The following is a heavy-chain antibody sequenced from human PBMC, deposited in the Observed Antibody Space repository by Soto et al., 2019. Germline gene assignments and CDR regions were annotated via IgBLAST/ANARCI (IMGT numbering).Heavy chain of an antibody. J-gene: IGHJ6*02. Sequence: QVQLVQSGAEVKKPGSSVKVSCKASGGTFSSYAISWVRQAPGQGLEWMGGIIPIFGTANYAQKFQGRVTITADESTSTAYMELSSLRSEDTAVYYCAREIVVVPAAIRAPYYYYGMDVWGQGTTVTVSS. CDR2: IIPIFGTA. CDR3: AREIVVVPAAIRAPYYYYGMDV. V-gene: IGHV1-69*01. CDR1: GGTFSSYA. D-gene: IGHD2-2*02.